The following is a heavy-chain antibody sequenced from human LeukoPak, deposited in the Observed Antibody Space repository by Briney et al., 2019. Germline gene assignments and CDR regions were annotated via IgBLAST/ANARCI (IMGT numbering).Heavy chain of an antibody. V-gene: IGHV3-53*01. J-gene: IGHJ4*02. CDR3: AREVEMATTLSFDY. CDR2: IYSGGST. Sequence: QPGGSLRLSCAAAGFTVSSKYMTWVRQAPGKGLEWVSVIYSGGSTYYADSVKGRFTVSRDNSKNTLYLQMNSLTAEDTAVYYCAREVEMATTLSFDYWGQGTLVTVSS. CDR1: GFTVSSKY. D-gene: IGHD5-24*01.